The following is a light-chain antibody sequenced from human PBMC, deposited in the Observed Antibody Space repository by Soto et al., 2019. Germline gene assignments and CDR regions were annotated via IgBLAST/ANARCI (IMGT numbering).Light chain of an antibody. J-gene: IGKJ4*01. Sequence: EIVLTQSPGTLSLSPGERATLSCRASQSVSSNYLAWYQQKPGQAPRLLIYGASSRATGIPDRFSVSGSGTDFTLTISRLEPEDFAVYYCQQYGSSPPLTFGGGTKVEIK. CDR2: GAS. CDR1: QSVSSNY. CDR3: QQYGSSPPLT. V-gene: IGKV3-20*01.